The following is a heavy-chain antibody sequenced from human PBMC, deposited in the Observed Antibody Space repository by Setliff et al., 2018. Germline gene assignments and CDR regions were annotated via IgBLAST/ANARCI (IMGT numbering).Heavy chain of an antibody. D-gene: IGHD6-13*01. CDR1: GGSISSSSYY. V-gene: IGHV4-39*01. Sequence: KASETLSLTCTVSGGSISSSSYYWGWIRQPPGKGLEWIANIYYSGSTYYNPSLKSRVTISVDTSKNQFSLKLSSVTAADTAVYYCATLLSSWQNWYFDLWGRGTLVTAPQ. CDR2: IYYSGST. J-gene: IGHJ2*01. CDR3: ATLLSSWQNWYFDL.